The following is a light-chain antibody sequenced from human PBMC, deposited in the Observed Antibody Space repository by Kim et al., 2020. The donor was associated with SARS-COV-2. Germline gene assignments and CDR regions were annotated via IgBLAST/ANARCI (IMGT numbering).Light chain of an antibody. CDR1: QSISSW. CDR2: DAS. J-gene: IGKJ4*01. Sequence: ASVGDRVTITCRASQSISSWLAWYQQKPGKAPNLLIYDASTVESGVPSRFSGSGSGTEFTLTISSLQPDDFATYYCQQYSSFLPTFGGGTKVDIK. CDR3: QQYSSFLPT. V-gene: IGKV1-5*01.